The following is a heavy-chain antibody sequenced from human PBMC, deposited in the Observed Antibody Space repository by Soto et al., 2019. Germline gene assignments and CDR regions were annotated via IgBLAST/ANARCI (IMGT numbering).Heavy chain of an antibody. CDR1: RYIFTAYF. D-gene: IGHD1-1*01. CDR2: INPNNGAT. V-gene: IGHV1-2*02. CDR3: ASHDPGARFDP. Sequence: QVQLVQSGAEVKKPGASVKVSCKAPRYIFTAYFMHWVRQAPGQGPKWMGWINPNNGATHYGLSFQGRVTMTRDTSISTAYMELSSLRSDDTAVYYCASHDPGARFDPWGQGTLVIVSS. J-gene: IGHJ5*02.